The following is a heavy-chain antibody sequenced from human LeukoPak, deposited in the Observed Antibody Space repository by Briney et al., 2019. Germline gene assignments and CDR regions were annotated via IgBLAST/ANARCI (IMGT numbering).Heavy chain of an antibody. CDR3: ARVAPDNWFDP. CDR1: GGSISSGGYY. CDR2: IYYSGST. Sequence: SQTLSLTCTVSGGSISSGGYYWSWIRQHPGKGLEWIGYIYYSGSTYYNPSLKSRVTISVDTSKNQFSLELNSVTAADTAVYYCARVAPDNWFDPWGQGTLVTVSS. J-gene: IGHJ5*02. V-gene: IGHV4-31*03. D-gene: IGHD5-12*01.